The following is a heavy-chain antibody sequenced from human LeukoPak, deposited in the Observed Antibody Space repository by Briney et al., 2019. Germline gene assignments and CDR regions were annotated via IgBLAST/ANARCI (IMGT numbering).Heavy chain of an antibody. D-gene: IGHD2-8*02. CDR1: GFIFSSDD. CDR2: IYSGGST. J-gene: IGHJ4*02. CDR3: ASGGKYCTGGACYGD. Sequence: PGGSLRLSCAASGFIFSSDDISWVRQTPGKGLEWVSGIYSGGSTFYSDSVKGRFTISRDNSKNTVYLQMNSLRAEDTAVYYCASGGKYCTGGACYGDWGQGTLVTVSS. V-gene: IGHV3-53*01.